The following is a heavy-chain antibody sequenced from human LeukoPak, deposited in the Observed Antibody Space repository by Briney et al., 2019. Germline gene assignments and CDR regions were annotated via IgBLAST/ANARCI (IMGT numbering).Heavy chain of an antibody. CDR1: GFTFGIIA. Sequence: GGSLRLSCTAPGFTFGIIAMSCVPQAPGKGLEWVGFIRSKAYGGTTEYAASVKGRFTISRDDSKSIAYLQKNSLTTEDTAVYYCTSQHGYWGQGTLVTVSS. CDR2: IRSKAYGGTT. V-gene: IGHV3-49*04. J-gene: IGHJ4*02. CDR3: TSQHGY.